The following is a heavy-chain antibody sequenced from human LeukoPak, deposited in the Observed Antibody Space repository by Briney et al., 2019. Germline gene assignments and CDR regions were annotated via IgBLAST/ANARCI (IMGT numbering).Heavy chain of an antibody. CDR3: AKGHLAVAF. V-gene: IGHV3-23*01. CDR1: GFTFKSYA. Sequence: GGSLRLSCAASGFTFKSYAMSWVRQAPGKGLEWVSGISGSGDSTYCADSVKGRFTISRDNSKNTLYLQMNSLRAEDTALYYCAKGHLAVAFWGQGSLVTVSS. J-gene: IGHJ4*02. D-gene: IGHD6-19*01. CDR2: ISGSGDST.